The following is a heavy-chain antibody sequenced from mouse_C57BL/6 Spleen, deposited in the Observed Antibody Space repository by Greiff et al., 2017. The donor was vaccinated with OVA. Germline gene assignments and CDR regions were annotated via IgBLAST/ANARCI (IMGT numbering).Heavy chain of an antibody. CDR2: SRNKANDYTT. Sequence: EVKLVESGGGLVQSGRSLRLSCATSGFTFSDFYMEWVRQAPGKGLEWIAASRNKANDYTTEYSASVKGRFIVSRDTSQSILYLQMNALRAEDTAIYYCAREGHGSSYDWYFDVWGTGTTVTVSS. J-gene: IGHJ1*03. CDR3: AREGHGSSYDWYFDV. V-gene: IGHV7-1*01. D-gene: IGHD1-1*01. CDR1: GFTFSDFY.